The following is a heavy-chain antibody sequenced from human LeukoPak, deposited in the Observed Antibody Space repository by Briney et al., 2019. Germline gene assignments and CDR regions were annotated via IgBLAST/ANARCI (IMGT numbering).Heavy chain of an antibody. CDR1: GLIFSSYG. D-gene: IGHD3-22*01. CDR3: ARDRSYDSSGPDDY. Sequence: GRSLRLSCAASGLIFSSYGMHWVRQAPGKGLEWVAVISYDGSNKYYADSVKGRFTISRDNSKNTLYLQMNSLRAEDTAVYYCARDRSYDSSGPDDYWGQGTLVTVSS. CDR2: ISYDGSNK. J-gene: IGHJ4*02. V-gene: IGHV3-30*03.